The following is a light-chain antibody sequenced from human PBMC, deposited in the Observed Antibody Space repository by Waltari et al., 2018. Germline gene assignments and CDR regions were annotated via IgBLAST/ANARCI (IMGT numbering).Light chain of an antibody. V-gene: IGLV2-14*03. CDR2: DVS. CDR1: SSDVGGYTY. J-gene: IGLJ1*01. Sequence: QSALTQPASVSGSPGQSITISCTGTSSDVGGYTYVSWYQQHPAKAPQLMFYDVSKRPSGVSNRFSGSKSGNTASLTISGLQAEDEADYYCSSYTSSSTYVFGTGTKVTVL. CDR3: SSYTSSSTYV.